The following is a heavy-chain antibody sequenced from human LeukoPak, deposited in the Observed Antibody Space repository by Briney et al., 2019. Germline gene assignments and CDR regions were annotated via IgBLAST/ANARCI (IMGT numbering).Heavy chain of an antibody. CDR1: GGSFSGYY. D-gene: IGHD5-18*01. CDR3: ARGGYSYGTWWFDP. Sequence: SETLSLTCAVYGGSFSGYYGSWIRQPPGKGLEWIGEINHSGSTNYNPSLKSRVTISVDTSKNQFSLKLSSVTAADTAVYYCARGGYSYGTWWFDPWGQGTLVTVSS. J-gene: IGHJ5*02. V-gene: IGHV4-34*01. CDR2: INHSGST.